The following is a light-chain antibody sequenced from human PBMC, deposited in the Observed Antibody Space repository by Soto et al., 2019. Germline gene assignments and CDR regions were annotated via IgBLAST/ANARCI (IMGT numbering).Light chain of an antibody. Sequence: QSVLTQPASVSGSPGQSITISCTGTSSDVGGYNYVSWYQQHAGKAPKLMIYDVTYRPSGVSNRFSGSKSGNTASLTISGLQAEDEADYYCSSYTGSSTPSLFGTGTKVTVL. J-gene: IGLJ1*01. CDR1: SSDVGGYNY. CDR3: SSYTGSSTPSL. V-gene: IGLV2-14*01. CDR2: DVT.